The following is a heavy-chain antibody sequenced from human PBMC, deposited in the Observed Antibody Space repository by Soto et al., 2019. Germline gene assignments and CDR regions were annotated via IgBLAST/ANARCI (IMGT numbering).Heavy chain of an antibody. Sequence: EVQLLESGGGLVQPGGSLRLSCAASGFTFSSYAMNWVRQAPGKGLEWVSVISGSGDSTYYADSVKGRFTISRDNSTSTLYLRMNSLRAEDTAVYYGARGSSSWYFDYWGQGNLVTVSS. CDR1: GFTFSSYA. CDR3: ARGSSSWYFDY. V-gene: IGHV3-23*01. CDR2: ISGSGDST. J-gene: IGHJ4*02. D-gene: IGHD6-13*01.